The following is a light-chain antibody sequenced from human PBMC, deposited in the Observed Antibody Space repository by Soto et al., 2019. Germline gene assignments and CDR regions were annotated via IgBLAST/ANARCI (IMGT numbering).Light chain of an antibody. CDR1: QRVSSS. CDR2: DAS. J-gene: IGKJ3*01. V-gene: IGKV3-11*01. Sequence: EIVLTQSPDTLSLSPGERATLSCRASQRVSSSFAWYQQKPGQAPRLLIYDASNRATGIPARFSGSGSGTVFTLTISSLEPEDFAGYYCQQRSNWPPEVTFGPGTKVDIK. CDR3: QQRSNWPPEVT.